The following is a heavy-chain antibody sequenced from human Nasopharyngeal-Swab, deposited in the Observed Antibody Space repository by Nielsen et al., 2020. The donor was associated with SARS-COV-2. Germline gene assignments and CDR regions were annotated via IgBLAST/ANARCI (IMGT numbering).Heavy chain of an antibody. D-gene: IGHD3-9*01. V-gene: IGHV4-34*01. J-gene: IGHJ6*03. CDR2: INQSGST. CDR1: GGSFSGYY. Sequence: SETLSLTWAVYGGSFSGYYWSWIRQHPGMGLEWIGEINQSGSTNYNPSLKSRGTISMDTSKNQFSLKLISVTAAARALYYCARGRISDWTYSYYMDVWGKGTTVTVSS. CDR3: ARGRISDWTYSYYMDV.